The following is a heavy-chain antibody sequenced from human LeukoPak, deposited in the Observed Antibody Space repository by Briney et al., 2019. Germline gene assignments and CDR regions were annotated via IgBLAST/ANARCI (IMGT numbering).Heavy chain of an antibody. Sequence: ASVKVSCKASGYTFTSYDINWVRQATGQGLEWMGWMNPNSGNTGYAQKFQGRVTMTRYTSVSTAYMELSSLRSEDTAVYYCARRLLWFGESPLGYWGQGTLVTVSS. V-gene: IGHV1-8*01. D-gene: IGHD3-10*01. CDR1: GYTFTSYD. J-gene: IGHJ4*02. CDR2: MNPNSGNT. CDR3: ARRLLWFGESPLGY.